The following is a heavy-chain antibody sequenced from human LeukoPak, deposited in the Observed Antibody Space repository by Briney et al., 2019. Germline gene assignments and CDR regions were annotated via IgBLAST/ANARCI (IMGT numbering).Heavy chain of an antibody. D-gene: IGHD2-15*01. CDR3: AKDSCSGGSCYDIYYMDV. CDR2: IKQDGSEK. CDR1: GFTFSSYW. Sequence: GGSLRLSCAASGFTFSSYWMSWVRQAPGKGLEWVANIKQDGSEKYYVDSVKGRFTISRDNSKNSLYLQMNSLRTEDTALYYCAKDSCSGGSCYDIYYMDVWGKGTTVTVSS. J-gene: IGHJ6*03. V-gene: IGHV3-7*03.